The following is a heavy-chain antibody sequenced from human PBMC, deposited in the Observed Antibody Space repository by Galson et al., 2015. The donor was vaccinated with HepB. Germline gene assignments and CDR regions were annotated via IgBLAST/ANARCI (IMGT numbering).Heavy chain of an antibody. CDR3: ARATTILHYFDY. D-gene: IGHD5-24*01. J-gene: IGHJ4*02. CDR1: GFTFSSYS. Sequence: SLRLSCAASGFTFSSYSMNWVRQAPGKGLEWVSVIYSGGTTYYADSVKGRFTISRDNSKNTLYLQMHSLRVEDTAVYYCARATTILHYFDYWGQGTLVTVSS. V-gene: IGHV3-66*02. CDR2: IYSGGTT.